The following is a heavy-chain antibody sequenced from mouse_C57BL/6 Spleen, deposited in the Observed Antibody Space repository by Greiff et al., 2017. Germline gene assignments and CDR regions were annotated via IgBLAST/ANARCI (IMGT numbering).Heavy chain of an antibody. CDR3: ARGRKLFDY. CDR2: IDPSDSYT. V-gene: IGHV1-50*01. J-gene: IGHJ2*01. Sequence: QVQLQQSGAELVKPGASVKLSCKASGYTFTSYWMQWVKQRPGQGLEWIGEIDPSDSYTNYNQKFKGKATLTVDTSSSTAYMQLSSLTSEDSAVYYCARGRKLFDYWGQGTTLTVSS. CDR1: GYTFTSYW.